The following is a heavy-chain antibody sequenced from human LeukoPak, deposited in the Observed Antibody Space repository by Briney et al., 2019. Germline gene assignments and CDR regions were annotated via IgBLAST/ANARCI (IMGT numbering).Heavy chain of an antibody. CDR2: IKQDGSEK. V-gene: IGHV3-7*01. J-gene: IGHJ4*02. CDR1: GFTFSSYW. D-gene: IGHD4-11*01. CDR3: ARGYGNYGY. Sequence: GGSLGLSCAVSGFTFSSYWMSWVRQAPGKGREWVADIKQDGSEKYYVDSLRRRFTISRDNAKNSLYLQMNSLRAEDTAVYYCARGYGNYGYWGQGTLVTVSS.